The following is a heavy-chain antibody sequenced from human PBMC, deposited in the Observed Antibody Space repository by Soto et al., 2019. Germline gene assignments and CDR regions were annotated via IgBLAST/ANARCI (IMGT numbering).Heavy chain of an antibody. CDR1: GGSFSGYY. V-gene: IGHV4-34*01. CDR3: ARLRLAATGGSSFTRAFVPTHFDY. CDR2: INHSGST. J-gene: IGHJ4*02. D-gene: IGHD6-6*01. Sequence: SETLSLTCAVYGGSFSGYYWSWIRQPPGKGLEWIGEINHSGSTKYNPSLKSRVTISVGTSKNQFSLRLSSVTAADTAVYYCARLRLAATGGSSFTRAFVPTHFDYWGQGTLVTVSS.